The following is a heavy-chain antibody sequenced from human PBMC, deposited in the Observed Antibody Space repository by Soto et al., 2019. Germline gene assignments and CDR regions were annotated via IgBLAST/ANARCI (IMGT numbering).Heavy chain of an antibody. CDR3: ARVNSNYYLNLFDP. CDR2: MNPNSGNP. D-gene: IGHD4-4*01. V-gene: IGHV1-8*01. CDR1: GYTFTSYD. J-gene: IGHJ5*02. Sequence: QVPLVQSGAEVKKPGASVKVSCKASGYTFTSYDINWVRQATGQGLEWMGWMNPNSGNPGYAQKFQGRVTMTRNTSISTAYMELSSLKSEDTAVYYCARVNSNYYLNLFDPLGQGTLVTVSS.